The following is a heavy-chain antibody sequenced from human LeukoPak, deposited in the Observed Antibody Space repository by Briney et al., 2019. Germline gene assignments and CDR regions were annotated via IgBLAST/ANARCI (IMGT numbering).Heavy chain of an antibody. CDR2: IYYSGST. CDR1: GGSVSSGSYY. V-gene: IGHV4-61*01. D-gene: IGHD5-18*01. Sequence: SETLSLTCTVSGGSVSSGSYYWSWIRQPPGKGLEWIGYIYYSGSTNYNPSLKSRVTISVDTSKNQFSLKLSSVTAADTAVYYCARVKLDTAIDYYGMDVWGQGTTVTVSS. CDR3: ARVKLDTAIDYYGMDV. J-gene: IGHJ6*02.